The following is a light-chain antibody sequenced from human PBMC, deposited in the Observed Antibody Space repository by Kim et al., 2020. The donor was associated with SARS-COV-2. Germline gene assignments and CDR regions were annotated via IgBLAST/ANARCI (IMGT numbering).Light chain of an antibody. CDR2: QDS. Sequence: SYELTQPPSVSVSPGQTASITCSGDKLGDKYACWYQQKPGQSPVLVIYQDSKRPSGIPERFSGSNSGNPATLTISGTQAMDEADYYCQAWDSSTGVFGVG. CDR3: QAWDSSTGV. V-gene: IGLV3-1*01. CDR1: KLGDKY. J-gene: IGLJ2*01.